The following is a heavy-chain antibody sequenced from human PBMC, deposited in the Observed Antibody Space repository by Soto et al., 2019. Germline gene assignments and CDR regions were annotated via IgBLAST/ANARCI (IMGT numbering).Heavy chain of an antibody. Sequence: EVQVVESGGGLVKPGGSLRLSCNFSFSMYSMDWVRQAPGKGLEWVASISSGSAFIKYADSVKGRFTISRDNAKNSVSQQMDSLRDEDTAMYHCTRDQGGSYDSWFDPWGRGTLVTLSS. J-gene: IGHJ5*02. CDR2: ISSGSAFI. CDR1: SFSMYS. V-gene: IGHV3-21*01. D-gene: IGHD1-26*01. CDR3: TRDQGGSYDSWFDP.